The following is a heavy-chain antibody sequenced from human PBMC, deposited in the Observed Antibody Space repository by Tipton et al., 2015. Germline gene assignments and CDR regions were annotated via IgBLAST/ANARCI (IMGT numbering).Heavy chain of an antibody. CDR3: ARPRRDGYTSVYYFTY. Sequence: TLSLTCTVSGGSISSSPYYWTWIRQPPGKGLVWIGSIYYTGNMFSNPSLKSRLAISVDTSKNQFSLKLSSVTAADTAIYYCARPRRDGYTSVYYFTYWGQGILVTVSS. CDR2: IYYTGNM. V-gene: IGHV4-39*01. D-gene: IGHD5-24*01. CDR1: GGSISSSPYY. J-gene: IGHJ4*02.